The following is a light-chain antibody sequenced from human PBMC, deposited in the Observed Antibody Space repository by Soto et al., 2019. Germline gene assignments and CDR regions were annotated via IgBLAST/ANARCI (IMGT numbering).Light chain of an antibody. Sequence: DIVVTQSPESLAVSLGERATINCQSSQSLFYSSDNKNYLRWYQQKPGQPPKLLIYWASTRESGVPDRVSGAGSGTDGTLTITSLQAEDVAVYYCQQYYATPLTFGGGTKVEI. V-gene: IGKV4-1*01. CDR1: QSLFYSSDNKNY. CDR3: QQYYATPLT. CDR2: WAS. J-gene: IGKJ4*01.